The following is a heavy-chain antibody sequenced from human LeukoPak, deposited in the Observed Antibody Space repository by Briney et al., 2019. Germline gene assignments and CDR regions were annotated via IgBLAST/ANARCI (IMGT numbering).Heavy chain of an antibody. J-gene: IGHJ5*02. V-gene: IGHV4-39*07. CDR1: GGSISSSSYY. Sequence: SETLSLTCTVSGGSISSSSYYWGWIRQPPGKGLEWIGSIYYSGSTYYNPSLKSRVTISVDTSKNQFSLKLSSVTAADTAVYYCARARRGTGWFDPWGQGTLVTVSS. CDR2: IYYSGST. D-gene: IGHD1-14*01. CDR3: ARARRGTGWFDP.